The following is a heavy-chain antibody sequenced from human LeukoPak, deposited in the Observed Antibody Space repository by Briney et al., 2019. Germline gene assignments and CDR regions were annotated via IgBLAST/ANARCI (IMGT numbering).Heavy chain of an antibody. CDR1: GFTFSSYG. CDR3: AKDQSPLVTRGGGVCDY. J-gene: IGHJ4*02. D-gene: IGHD3-9*01. Sequence: GGSLRLSCAASGFTFSSYGMHWVRQAPGKGLEWVAFIRYDGSNKYYADSVKGRFTISRDNSKNTLYLQMNSLRAEDTAVYYCAKDQSPLVTRGGGVCDYWGQGTLVTVSS. V-gene: IGHV3-30*02. CDR2: IRYDGSNK.